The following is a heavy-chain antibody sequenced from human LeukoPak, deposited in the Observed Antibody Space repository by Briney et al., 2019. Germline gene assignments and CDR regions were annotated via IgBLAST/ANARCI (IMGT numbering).Heavy chain of an antibody. Sequence: GGSLRLSCAASDFTVSSNFMSWVRQAPGKGLEWVSYISSRRSYTNYADSVKGRFTISRDNAKNSLYLQMHSLRDDDTAVYYCARELGDGDSYYYYGMDVWGQGTTVTVSS. CDR2: ISSRRSYT. J-gene: IGHJ6*02. V-gene: IGHV3-11*05. D-gene: IGHD4-17*01. CDR3: ARELGDGDSYYYYGMDV. CDR1: DFTVSSNF.